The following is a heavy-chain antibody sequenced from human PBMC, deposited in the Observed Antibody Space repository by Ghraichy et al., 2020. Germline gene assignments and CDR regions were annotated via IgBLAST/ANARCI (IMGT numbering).Heavy chain of an antibody. D-gene: IGHD3-22*01. J-gene: IGHJ4*02. V-gene: IGHV3-21*01. CDR3: ARGDYYDSSGYYHPFDY. Sequence: GGSLRLSCAASGFTFSTYNMNWVRQAPGKGLEWVSSISSSSSYIYYADSVKGRFTISRDNAKNSLYLQMNSLRAEDTAVYYCARGDYYDSSGYYHPFDYWGQGTLVTVSS. CDR1: GFTFSTYN. CDR2: ISSSSSYI.